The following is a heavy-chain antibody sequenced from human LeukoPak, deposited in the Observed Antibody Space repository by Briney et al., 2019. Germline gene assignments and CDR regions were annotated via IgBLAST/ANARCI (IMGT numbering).Heavy chain of an antibody. CDR1: GFTFSGYA. CDR2: ISYDGSNK. D-gene: IGHD6-13*01. CDR3: ARDRKRYSSSWGPQAEYFQH. J-gene: IGHJ1*01. V-gene: IGHV3-30-3*01. Sequence: GGSLRLSCAASGFTFSGYAMHWVRQAPGKGLEWVAVISYDGSNKYYADSVKGRFTISRDNSKNTLYLQMNSLRAEDTAVYYCARDRKRYSSSWGPQAEYFQHWGQGTLVTVSS.